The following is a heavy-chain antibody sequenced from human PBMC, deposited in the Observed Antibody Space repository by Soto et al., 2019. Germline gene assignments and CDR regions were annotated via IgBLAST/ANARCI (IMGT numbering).Heavy chain of an antibody. CDR3: AHRYASGWLFDYFDY. D-gene: IGHD6-19*01. J-gene: IGHJ4*02. CDR2: IYWNDDK. V-gene: IGHV2-5*01. Sequence: QITLKESGPTLVKPTQTLTLTCTFSGFSLSTSGMGVGWIRQPPGKALEWLALIYWNDDKRYSPSLQSRLSITTDTSKNQVVLTMTYMDPVDTATYYCAHRYASGWLFDYFDYWGQGTLVTVSS. CDR1: GFSLSTSGMG.